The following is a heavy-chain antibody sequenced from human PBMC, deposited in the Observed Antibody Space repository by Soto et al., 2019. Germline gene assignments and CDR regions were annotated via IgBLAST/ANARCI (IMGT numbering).Heavy chain of an antibody. CDR2: IYYSGST. Sequence: PSETLSLTCTVSGGSISSGGYYWSWIRQHPGKGLEWIGYIYYSGSTYYNPSLKSRVTISVDTSKNQFSLKLSSVTAADTAVYYCARRSKQQLAPGLDYWGQGTQVTVSS. CDR1: GGSISSGGYY. CDR3: ARRSKQQLAPGLDY. D-gene: IGHD6-13*01. V-gene: IGHV4-31*03. J-gene: IGHJ4*02.